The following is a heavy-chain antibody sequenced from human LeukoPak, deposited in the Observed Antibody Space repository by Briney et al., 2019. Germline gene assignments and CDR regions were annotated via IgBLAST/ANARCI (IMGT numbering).Heavy chain of an antibody. D-gene: IGHD2-15*01. CDR1: GYTFTPYD. V-gene: IGHV1-8*01. J-gene: IGHJ6*02. CDR2: MKPNSDNA. CDR3: ARGQYCSGATCHYYYYYGMDV. Sequence: ASVKVSYKPSGYTFTPYDINWVRQAAGHPREWTGGMKPNSDNAVYAQKLERRGTITRATSTSTAYMRLSSLKSEDTAVYYCARGQYCSGATCHYYYYYGMDVWGQGTTVTVSS.